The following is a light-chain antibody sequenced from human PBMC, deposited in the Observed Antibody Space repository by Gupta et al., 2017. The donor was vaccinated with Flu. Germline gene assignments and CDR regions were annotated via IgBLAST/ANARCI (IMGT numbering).Light chain of an antibody. J-gene: IGKJ3*01. CDR2: WAT. Sequence: DIVMTQSPDSLAASLGERATINCKSSQSILYSSNNKDYLAWYQQKPGQPPKLLISWATRRASGVPDRFSGSGSGTDFTLTINSLQPEDVAVYYCQQEDDTPQAFGHGTTVHIK. CDR1: QSILYSSNNKDY. V-gene: IGKV4-1*01. CDR3: QQEDDTPQA.